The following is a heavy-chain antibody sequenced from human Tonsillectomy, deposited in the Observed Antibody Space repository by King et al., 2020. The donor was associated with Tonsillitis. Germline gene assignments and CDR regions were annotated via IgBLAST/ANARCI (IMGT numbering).Heavy chain of an antibody. CDR2: INHSGST. D-gene: IGHD3-16*01. Sequence: VQLQQWGAGLLKPSETLSLTCAVYGGSFSGYYWRWIRQPPGKGLEWIGEINHSGSTNYNPSPKSRVTITVKTSKNQSSLKLSSVTAADAAVYYCAIGLFGGAPFDYWGQGTLVTVSS. CDR3: AIGLFGGAPFDY. J-gene: IGHJ4*02. CDR1: GGSFSGYY. V-gene: IGHV4-34*01.